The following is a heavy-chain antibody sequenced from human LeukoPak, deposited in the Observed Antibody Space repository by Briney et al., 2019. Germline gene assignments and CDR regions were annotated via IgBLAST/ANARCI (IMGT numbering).Heavy chain of an antibody. Sequence: GGSLRLSCAASGFTVSSNYMSWVRQAPGKGLEWVSVIYSGGSTYYADSVKGRFTISRDNAKNSLYLQMNSLRAEDTAVYYCARSLGLLRYSYYFDYWGQGTLVTVSS. V-gene: IGHV3-66*01. CDR2: IYSGGST. CDR3: ARSLGLLRYSYYFDY. J-gene: IGHJ4*02. D-gene: IGHD3-9*01. CDR1: GFTVSSNY.